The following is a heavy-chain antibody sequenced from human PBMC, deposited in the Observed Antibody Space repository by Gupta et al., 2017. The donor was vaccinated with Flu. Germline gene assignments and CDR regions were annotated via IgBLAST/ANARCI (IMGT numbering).Heavy chain of an antibody. Sequence: QLQLQESGPGLVKPSETLSLTCTVSGGSISRSSYYWAWIRQPPGKGLEWIGSIYHIGSTYSNPSLKSRVTISADTSKNQFSLRLSSVTAADTAVYYCARLSIVGATKPGNDAFDIWGQGTMVTVSS. D-gene: IGHD1-26*01. V-gene: IGHV4-39*01. CDR3: ARLSIVGATKPGNDAFDI. CDR2: IYHIGST. J-gene: IGHJ3*02. CDR1: GGSISRSSYY.